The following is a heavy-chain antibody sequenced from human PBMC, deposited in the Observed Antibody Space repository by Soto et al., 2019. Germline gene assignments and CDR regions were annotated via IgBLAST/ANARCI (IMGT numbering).Heavy chain of an antibody. CDR1: GFTFSSYG. CDR3: AKDPHSSSWYGEYFQH. V-gene: IGHV3-30*18. J-gene: IGHJ1*01. CDR2: ISYDGSNK. D-gene: IGHD6-13*01. Sequence: QVQLVESGGGVVQPGRSLRLSCAASGFTFSSYGMHWVRQAPGKGLEWVAVISYDGSNKYYADSVKGRFTISRDNSKNTLYLQMNSLRAEDTAVYYCAKDPHSSSWYGEYFQHWGQGTLVTVSS.